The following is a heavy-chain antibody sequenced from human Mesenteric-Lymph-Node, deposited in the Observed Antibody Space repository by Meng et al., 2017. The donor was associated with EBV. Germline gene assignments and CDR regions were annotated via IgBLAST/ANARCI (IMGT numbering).Heavy chain of an antibody. D-gene: IGHD2-15*01. V-gene: IGHV4-4*02. CDR3: ASAQCSGGGCPGGS. CDR1: AGSISSSNW. Sequence: VPLQESGPRLVNPSGTLSLTCAVSAGSISSSNWWSWVRQPPGKGLEWIGEIYHSGITNYNPSLSSRVTMSVDKSKNQFSLNLISLTAADTAVYYCASAQCSGGGCPGGSWGQGTLVTVSS. J-gene: IGHJ5*02. CDR2: IYHSGIT.